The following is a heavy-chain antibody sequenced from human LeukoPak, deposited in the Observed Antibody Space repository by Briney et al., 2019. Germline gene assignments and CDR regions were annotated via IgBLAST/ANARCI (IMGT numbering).Heavy chain of an antibody. D-gene: IGHD3-3*01. CDR3: VVPSDFGVVNFFDS. V-gene: IGHV4-39*01. J-gene: IGHJ4*02. CDR1: GVSISSSRHY. CDR2: ISDSGSP. Sequence: PSETLSLTCTVSGVSISSSRHYWGWIRQSPGKGLEWIGSISDSGSPYYNPSLQSRITVSVDTSQNQFSLKLSSVTAADTAVCYCVVPSDFGVVNFFDSWGQGTLVTVSS.